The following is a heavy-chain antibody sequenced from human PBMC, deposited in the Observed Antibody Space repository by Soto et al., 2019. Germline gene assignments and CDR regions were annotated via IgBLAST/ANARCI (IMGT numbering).Heavy chain of an antibody. V-gene: IGHV3-23*01. CDR3: AKVTHPPRFTGKIYNYFGMDV. J-gene: IGHJ6*02. CDR1: GFTYSAYG. D-gene: IGHD1-1*01. Sequence: GGSLRLSWAASGFTYSAYGMAWVRQAPGKGLEWVSSIRSNGLDTYYADSVKGRFTISRDNSKGITYLQMNNLRVDDTAVYYCAKVTHPPRFTGKIYNYFGMDVWGQGTTVTVSS. CDR2: IRSNGLDT.